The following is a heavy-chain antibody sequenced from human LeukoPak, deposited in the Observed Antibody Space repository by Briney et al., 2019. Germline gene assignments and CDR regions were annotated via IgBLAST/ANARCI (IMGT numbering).Heavy chain of an antibody. CDR1: GGTFSSYA. CDR2: IIPIFGTA. D-gene: IGHD2-15*01. CDR3: ATGGYCSGGSCYYSWFDP. V-gene: IGHV1-69*13. Sequence: SVKVSCKASGGTFSSYAISWVRQAPGQGLEWMGGIIPIFGTANYAQKFQGRVTITADESTSTAYMELSSLRSEDTAVYYCATGGYCSGGSCYYSWFDPWGQGTLVTVSS. J-gene: IGHJ5*02.